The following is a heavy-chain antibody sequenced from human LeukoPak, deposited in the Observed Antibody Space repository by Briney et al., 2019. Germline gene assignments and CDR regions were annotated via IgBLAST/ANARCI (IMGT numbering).Heavy chain of an antibody. CDR3: ARRPRSSYYYGSGSTSPYFDY. V-gene: IGHV4-59*12. CDR1: GGSISTYY. CDR2: IYYSGRT. J-gene: IGHJ4*02. D-gene: IGHD3-10*01. Sequence: SETLSLTCTVSGGSISTYYWNWIRQPPGKGLEWIGYIYYSGRTNYNPSLKSRVTISVDTSKNQFSLKLSSVTAADTAVYYCARRPRSSYYYGSGSTSPYFDYWGQGTLVTVSS.